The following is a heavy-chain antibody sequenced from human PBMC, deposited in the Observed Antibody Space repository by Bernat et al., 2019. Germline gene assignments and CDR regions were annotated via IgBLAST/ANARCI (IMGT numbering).Heavy chain of an antibody. Sequence: EVQLVQSGAEVKKPGESLKIFCKGSGYSFTNYWIAWLRQMPGKGLEWMGVIYSGDSEIRYSPSFQGQVTISADTSISTAYLQWSSLRASDTAMYYCARHTTGINDYWGQGTLVTVSS. CDR1: GYSFTNYW. V-gene: IGHV5-51*01. CDR2: IYSGDSEI. J-gene: IGHJ4*02. D-gene: IGHD2-8*01. CDR3: ARHTTGINDY.